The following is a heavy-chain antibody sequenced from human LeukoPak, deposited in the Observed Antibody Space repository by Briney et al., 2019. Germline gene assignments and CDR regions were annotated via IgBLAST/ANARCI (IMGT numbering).Heavy chain of an antibody. Sequence: ASVKVSCKAPGYTFTGYCMHWVRQAPGQGLEWMGWINPNSGGTYSAQKFQGWVTMTRDTSISTAYMELSRLTSDDTAVYYCARANALYCSSTTCLFDYWGQGTLVTVSS. CDR2: INPNSGGT. D-gene: IGHD2-2*01. CDR1: GYTFTGYC. J-gene: IGHJ4*02. V-gene: IGHV1-2*04. CDR3: ARANALYCSSTTCLFDY.